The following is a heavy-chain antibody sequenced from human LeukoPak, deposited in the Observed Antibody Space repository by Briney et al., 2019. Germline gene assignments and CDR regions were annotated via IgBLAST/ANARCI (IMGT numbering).Heavy chain of an antibody. Sequence: ASVKVSCKASGYTFTTHDLTWVRQATGQGLEWMGWMNPGSGDTAYAQKFQGRVTMTRDTSMSTAYMELNSLGSEDTAVYYCARSIPVDTAMVFDYWGQGTLVTVSS. D-gene: IGHD5-18*01. CDR1: GYTFTTHD. J-gene: IGHJ4*02. CDR3: ARSIPVDTAMVFDY. CDR2: MNPGSGDT. V-gene: IGHV1-8*01.